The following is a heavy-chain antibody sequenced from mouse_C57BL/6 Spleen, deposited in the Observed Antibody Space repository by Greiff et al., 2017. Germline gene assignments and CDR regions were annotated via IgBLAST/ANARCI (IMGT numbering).Heavy chain of an antibody. CDR1: GYTFTDYE. V-gene: IGHV1-15*01. CDR2: IDPETGGT. J-gene: IGHJ2*01. CDR3: TRENLLRVFDY. Sequence: QVQLQQSGAELVRPGASVTLSCKASGYTFTDYEMHWVKQTPVHGLEWIGAIDPETGGTAYNQKFKGKAILTADKSSSTAYMELRSLTSEDSAVYYCTRENLLRVFDYWGQGTTLTVSS. D-gene: IGHD1-1*01.